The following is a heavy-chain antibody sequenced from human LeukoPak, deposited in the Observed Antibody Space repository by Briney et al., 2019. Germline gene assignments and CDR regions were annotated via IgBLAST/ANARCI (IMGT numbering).Heavy chain of an antibody. CDR1: GGSISTYY. Sequence: SETLSLTCTVSGGSISTYYWSWVRQSAGKGLEWIGRIHTSGNTDYSPSLKSRVTMSVDTSKNQFYLKLSSMTAADTAIYYCSRDGGQWPTYYYFTDVWGKGTTVTVSS. CDR3: SRDGGQWPTYYYFTDV. CDR2: IHTSGNT. V-gene: IGHV4-4*07. D-gene: IGHD6-19*01. J-gene: IGHJ6*03.